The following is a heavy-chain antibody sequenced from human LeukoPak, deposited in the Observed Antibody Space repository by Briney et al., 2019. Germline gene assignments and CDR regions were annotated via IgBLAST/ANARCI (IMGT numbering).Heavy chain of an antibody. J-gene: IGHJ4*02. CDR1: GYTFTGYY. CDR3: ASGSDYRFGFDY. V-gene: IGHV1-2*02. D-gene: IGHD3-10*01. Sequence: ASVKVSCKASGYTFTGYYMHWVRQAPGQGLEWMGWINPNSGGTNYAQKFQGRVTMTRDTSISRAYMELSRLRSDDTAVYYRASGSDYRFGFDYWGQGTLVTVSS. CDR2: INPNSGGT.